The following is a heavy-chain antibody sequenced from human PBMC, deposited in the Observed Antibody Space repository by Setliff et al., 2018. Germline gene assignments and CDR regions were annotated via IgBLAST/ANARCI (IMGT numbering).Heavy chain of an antibody. CDR1: GFTFSSYN. D-gene: IGHD2-15*01. J-gene: IGHJ6*03. CDR3: ARSLPPGGSSGSRHYYYYYMDV. V-gene: IGHV3-48*01. CDR2: ISSSSSTI. Sequence: SLRLSCAASGFTFSSYNMNWVRQAPGKGLEWVSYISSSSSTIYYADSVKGRFTISRDNAKNSLYLQMNSLRAEDTAVYYCARSLPPGGSSGSRHYYYYYMDVWGKGTTVTVSS.